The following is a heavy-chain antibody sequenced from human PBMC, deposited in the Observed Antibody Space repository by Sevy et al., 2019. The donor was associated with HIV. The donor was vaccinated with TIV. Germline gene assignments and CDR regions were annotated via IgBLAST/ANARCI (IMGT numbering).Heavy chain of an antibody. Sequence: GGSLRLSCAASGFTFSSYSMNWVRQAPGKGLEWVSSIISSSRYIYYPDSVRGRFTISRDNAKNSLYLQMNSLRAEDTAVYYCARAGVVIEKDAFDFWGQRTVVTVSS. CDR2: IISSSRYI. D-gene: IGHD3-3*01. J-gene: IGHJ3*01. CDR1: GFTFSSYS. CDR3: ARAGVVIEKDAFDF. V-gene: IGHV3-21*01.